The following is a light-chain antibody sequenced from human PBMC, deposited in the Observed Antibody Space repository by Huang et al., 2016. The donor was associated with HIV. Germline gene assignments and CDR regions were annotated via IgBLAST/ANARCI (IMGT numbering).Light chain of an antibody. CDR1: QYVSSSY. V-gene: IGKV3-20*01. J-gene: IGKJ1*01. CDR2: GAA. CDR3: QQYGSSRRS. Sequence: EIVLTKSPGTLSLSPGERSTLSCRASQYVSSSYLAWYQQKPGQAPTLRIDGAASRATGIPDRVSGSGSGTEFPLTISRLEPEEFAVYYCQQYGSSRRSFGQGTKVEI.